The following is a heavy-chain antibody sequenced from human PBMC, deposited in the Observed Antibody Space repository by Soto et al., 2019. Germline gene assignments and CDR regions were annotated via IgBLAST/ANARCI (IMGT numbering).Heavy chain of an antibody. V-gene: IGHV5-10-1*01. Sequence: GVSLMVSCQNSSQKFTTCRLWWVAQKPGNGLDWMGRIDPSDAYSNYGPSFQGHATIPVDKTTSTANLEWRRLKASDTATYYCAGMPRSSWYVGDKSYTLDVWWQGPKVTVAS. CDR3: AGMPRSSWYVGDKSYTLDV. J-gene: IGHJ6*01. CDR1: SQKFTTCR. D-gene: IGHD3-16*01. CDR2: IDPSDAYS.